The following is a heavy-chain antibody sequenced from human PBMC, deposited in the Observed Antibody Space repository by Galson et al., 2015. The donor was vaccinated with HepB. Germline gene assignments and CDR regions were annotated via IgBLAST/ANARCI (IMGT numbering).Heavy chain of an antibody. CDR2: ISSNGGST. V-gene: IGHV3-64D*06. J-gene: IGHJ4*02. D-gene: IGHD5-24*01. CDR1: GFTFSSYA. CDR3: VKGGGRSAGEMATIKGGFDY. Sequence: SLRLSCAASGFTFSSYAMHWVRQAPGKGLEYVSAISSNGGSTYYADSVKGRFTISRDNSKNTLYLQMSSLRAEDTAVYYCVKGGGRSAGEMATIKGGFDYWGQGTLVTVSS.